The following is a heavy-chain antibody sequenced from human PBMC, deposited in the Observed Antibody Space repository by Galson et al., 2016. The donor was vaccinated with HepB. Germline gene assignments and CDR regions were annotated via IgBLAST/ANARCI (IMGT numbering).Heavy chain of an antibody. CDR1: GDSISSYY. V-gene: IGHV4-59*01. J-gene: IGHJ4*01. Sequence: TLSLTCSVSGDSISSYYWSWIRQPPGKGLEWMGYIYFSGRTSYTPSLKSRLTLSIDTSKNQFSLKLTSVTASDTAVYFCARTGVHEYWSGYPEAFFDYCGHGILVTVSS. CDR3: ARTGVHEYWSGYPEAFFDY. D-gene: IGHD3-3*01. CDR2: IYFSGRT.